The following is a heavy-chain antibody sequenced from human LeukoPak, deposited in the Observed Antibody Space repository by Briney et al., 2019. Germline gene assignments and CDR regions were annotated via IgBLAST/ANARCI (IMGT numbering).Heavy chain of an antibody. D-gene: IGHD3/OR15-3a*01. CDR1: GGSISSSSHY. Sequence: SEILSLTCTVSGGSISSSSHYWGWIRQPPGKGLEWIGSMYYRGSTYHNPSLKSRVTVSVDTSKNEFSLKLSSVTAADTAVYFCARGIVGSRDFYFRYYFDYWGQGTLVTVSS. J-gene: IGHJ4*02. CDR2: MYYRGST. CDR3: ARGIVGSRDFYFRYYFDY. V-gene: IGHV4-39*07.